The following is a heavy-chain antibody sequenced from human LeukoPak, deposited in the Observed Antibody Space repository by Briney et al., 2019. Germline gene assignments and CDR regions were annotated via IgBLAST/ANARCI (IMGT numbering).Heavy chain of an antibody. CDR2: IYHSGST. D-gene: IGHD3-22*01. CDR3: ARHSNYDSSGPSFDY. V-gene: IGHV4-38-2*02. Sequence: KPSETLSLTCTVSGYSISSGYYWGWIRQPPGKGLEWIGSIYHSGSTNYSPSLKSRVTISVDTSKNQFSLKLSSVTAADTAVYYCARHSNYDSSGPSFDYWGQGTLVTVSS. CDR1: GYSISSGYY. J-gene: IGHJ4*02.